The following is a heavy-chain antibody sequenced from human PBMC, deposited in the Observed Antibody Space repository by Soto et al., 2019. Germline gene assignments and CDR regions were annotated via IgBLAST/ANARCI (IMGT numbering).Heavy chain of an antibody. CDR2: INHSGST. Sequence: SETLSLTCAVYGGSFSGYYWSWIRQPPGKGLEWIGEINHSGSTNYNPSLKSRVTISVDTSKNQFSLKLSSVTAADTAVYYCASSIGKSDPDYWGQGTLVTVSS. J-gene: IGHJ4*02. CDR3: ASSIGKSDPDY. CDR1: GGSFSGYY. V-gene: IGHV4-34*01.